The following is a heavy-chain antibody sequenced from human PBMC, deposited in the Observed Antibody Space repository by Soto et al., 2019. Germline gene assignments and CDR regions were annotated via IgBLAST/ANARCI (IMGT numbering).Heavy chain of an antibody. V-gene: IGHV3-48*02. D-gene: IGHD3-16*01. CDR1: GFTFSSHA. CDR3: ARDARNADYDC. J-gene: IGHJ4*02. CDR2: IHGTRSII. Sequence: EVQLVESGGGLVQPGGSLKLSCAVSGFTFSSHAMNWVRQAPGKGLEWVAYIHGTRSIIYYADSVKGRFTISRDNAKNSLYLQMDSLRDEDTALYYCARDARNADYDCWGQATVVTVSS.